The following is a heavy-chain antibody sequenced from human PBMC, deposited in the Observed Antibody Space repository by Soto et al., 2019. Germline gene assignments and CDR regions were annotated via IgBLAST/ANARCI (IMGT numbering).Heavy chain of an antibody. CDR2: FDREDGKT. D-gene: IGHD3-3*01. CDR1: GYTLTELS. CDR3: ATNYGFWSVSDRPPSPPLDY. Sequence: GASVKVSCKVSGYTLTELSMHWVRQAPGKGLEWVASFDREDGKTIFAQNFQGRATMTEDTSTDTAYMELSSLRSADTAVYYCATNYGFWSVSDRPPSPPLDYWGQGTLVTVSS. V-gene: IGHV1-24*01. J-gene: IGHJ4*02.